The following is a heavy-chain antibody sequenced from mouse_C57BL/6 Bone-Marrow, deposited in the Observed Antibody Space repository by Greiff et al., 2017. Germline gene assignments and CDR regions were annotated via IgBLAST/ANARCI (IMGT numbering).Heavy chain of an antibody. J-gene: IGHJ3*01. V-gene: IGHV1-59*01. CDR2: IDPSDSYT. CDR1: GYTFTSYW. Sequence: VQLQQPGAELVRPGPSVKLSCKASGYTFTSYWMHLVKQRPGQGLEWIGVIDPSDSYTNYNQKFKGKATLTVDTSSSTDYMQLSSLTSEDSAVYYCARGLLGSWFAYGGQGTLVTVAA. D-gene: IGHD2-3*01. CDR3: ARGLLGSWFAY.